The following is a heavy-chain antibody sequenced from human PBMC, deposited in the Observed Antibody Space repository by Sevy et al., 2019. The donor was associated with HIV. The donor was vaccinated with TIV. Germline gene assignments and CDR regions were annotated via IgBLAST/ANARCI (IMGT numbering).Heavy chain of an antibody. CDR1: GFPFSSYA. Sequence: GGSLRLSCAASGFPFSSYAMDWVRQAPGKGLEWVSIVSSTRETEYYADSVKRRFTISRDHSKNTVFLQMNSLRGEDTAVYYCAKRGNGWYELDYWGRGTLVTVSS. CDR3: AKRGNGWYELDY. V-gene: IGHV3-23*01. J-gene: IGHJ4*02. D-gene: IGHD6-19*01. CDR2: VSSTRETE.